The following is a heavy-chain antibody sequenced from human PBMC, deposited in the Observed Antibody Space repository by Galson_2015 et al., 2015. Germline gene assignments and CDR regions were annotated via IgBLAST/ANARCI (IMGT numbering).Heavy chain of an antibody. J-gene: IGHJ4*02. CDR3: ARVHPIFGVAPLFDY. D-gene: IGHD3-3*01. Sequence: SVKVSCKASGYTFTSYYMHWVRQAPGQGLEWMGIINPSGGSTNYAQKFQGRVTMTRDTSASSVYMELSSLRSEDTAVYYCARVHPIFGVAPLFDYWGQGTLVTVSS. V-gene: IGHV1-46*01. CDR2: INPSGGST. CDR1: GYTFTSYY.